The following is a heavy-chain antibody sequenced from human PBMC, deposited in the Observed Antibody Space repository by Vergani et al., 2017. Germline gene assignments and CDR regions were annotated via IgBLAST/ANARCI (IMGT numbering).Heavy chain of an antibody. CDR1: GYSISSGYY. CDR3: ARVKYYDILTGSRPGGFDP. Sequence: QVQLQESGPGLVKPSETLSLTCTVSGYSISSGYYWGWIRQPPGKGLEWIGSIYHSASTYYNPSLKSRVTISVDTSKNQFSLKLSSVTAAATAVYYCARVKYYDILTGSRPGGFDPWGQGTLVTVSS. D-gene: IGHD3-9*01. V-gene: IGHV4-38-2*02. J-gene: IGHJ5*02. CDR2: IYHSAST.